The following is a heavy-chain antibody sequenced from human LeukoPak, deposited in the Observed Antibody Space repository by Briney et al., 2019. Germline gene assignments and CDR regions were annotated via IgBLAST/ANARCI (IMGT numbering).Heavy chain of an antibody. D-gene: IGHD5-18*01. Sequence: GGSLRLSCAASGFTFSSYWMHWVRQAPGKGLVWVSRINSDGSSTSYADPVKGRFTISRDNAKNSLYLQMNSLRAEDTAVYYCARAGRGYTYDYWGQGTLVTVSS. CDR3: ARAGRGYTYDY. CDR1: GFTFSSYW. V-gene: IGHV3-74*01. CDR2: INSDGSST. J-gene: IGHJ4*02.